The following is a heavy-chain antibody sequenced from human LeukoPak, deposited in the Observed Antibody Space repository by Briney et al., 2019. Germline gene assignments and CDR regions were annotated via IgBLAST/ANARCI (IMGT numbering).Heavy chain of an antibody. CDR3: AKSGGYGLIDY. CDR2: IYSSGST. V-gene: IGHV4-34*01. D-gene: IGHD1-26*01. J-gene: IGHJ4*02. Sequence: SETLSLTCAVYGGSFSGYYWTWIRQPPGKGLEWIGNIYSSGSTYYNASLQSRVTISIDTSKNQFSLRLNSVTAADTAMYYRAKSGGYGLIDYWGQGTRVTVSS. CDR1: GGSFSGYY.